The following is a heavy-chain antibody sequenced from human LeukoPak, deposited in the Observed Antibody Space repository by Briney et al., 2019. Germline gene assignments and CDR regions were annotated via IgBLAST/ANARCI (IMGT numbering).Heavy chain of an antibody. J-gene: IGHJ5*02. Sequence: SETLSLTCAVYGGSFSGYYWSWIRQPPGKGLEWIGEINHSGSTNYNPSLKSRVTISVDTSKNQFSLKLSSVTAADTAVYYCAGGWYNWNPVWFDPWGQGTLVTVSS. CDR2: INHSGST. D-gene: IGHD1-20*01. CDR1: GGSFSGYY. V-gene: IGHV4-34*01. CDR3: AGGWYNWNPVWFDP.